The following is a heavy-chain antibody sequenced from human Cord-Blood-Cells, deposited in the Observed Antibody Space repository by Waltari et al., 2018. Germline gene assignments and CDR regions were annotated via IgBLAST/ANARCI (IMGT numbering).Heavy chain of an antibody. J-gene: IGHJ6*02. Sequence: QVQLVESGGGVVQPGRSLRLSCAASGFPFSSYAMPAVRQAPGKGLEWVAVISYDGSNKYYADSVKGRFTISRDNSKNTLYLQMNSLRAEDTAVYYCARDSRGPLRQLVRVYYYYYGMDVWGQGTTVTVSS. CDR3: ARDSRGPLRQLVRVYYYYYGMDV. V-gene: IGHV3-30-3*01. D-gene: IGHD6-6*01. CDR2: ISYDGSNK. CDR1: GFPFSSYA.